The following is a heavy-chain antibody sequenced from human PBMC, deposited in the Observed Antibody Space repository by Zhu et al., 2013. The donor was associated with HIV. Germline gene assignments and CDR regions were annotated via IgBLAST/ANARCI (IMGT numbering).Heavy chain of an antibody. J-gene: IGHJ4*02. D-gene: IGHD3-16*02. CDR3: ARDREDMITFGGVIVN. CDR1: GGTFSSYT. CDR2: IIPILGIA. V-gene: IGHV1-69*08. Sequence: QVQLVQSGAEVKKPGSSVKVSCKASGGTFSSYTISWVRQAPGQGLEWMGRIIPILGIANYAQKFQGRVTITADKSTSTAYMELSSLRSEDTAVYYCARDREDMITFGGVIVNWGQGTLVTVSS.